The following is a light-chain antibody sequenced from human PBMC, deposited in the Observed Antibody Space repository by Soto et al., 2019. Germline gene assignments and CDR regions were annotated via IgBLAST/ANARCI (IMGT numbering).Light chain of an antibody. J-gene: IGKJ3*01. CDR1: QSVSSSY. Sequence: EIVLAQSPGTLSLSPGERATLSCRASQSVSSSYLVWYQQKPGQAPRLLIYGASSRATGIPDRFSGSGSGTDFTLTISRLEAEDLAVYYCQQFGSSPLFTFVPGTKVDV. CDR3: QQFGSSPLFT. CDR2: GAS. V-gene: IGKV3-20*01.